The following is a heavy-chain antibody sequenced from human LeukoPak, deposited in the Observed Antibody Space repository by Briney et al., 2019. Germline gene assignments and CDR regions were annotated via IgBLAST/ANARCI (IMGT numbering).Heavy chain of an antibody. CDR2: INPSGGST. V-gene: IGHV1-46*01. Sequence: ASVKVSCKASGYTFTSYYMHWVRQAPGQGREWRGIINPSGGSTSYAQKFQGRVTMTRDMSTSTIYMELSSLRSEDTAVYYCARDSGSMATIFDAFDIWGQGTMVTVSS. CDR1: GYTFTSYY. CDR3: ARDSGSMATIFDAFDI. J-gene: IGHJ3*02. D-gene: IGHD5-24*01.